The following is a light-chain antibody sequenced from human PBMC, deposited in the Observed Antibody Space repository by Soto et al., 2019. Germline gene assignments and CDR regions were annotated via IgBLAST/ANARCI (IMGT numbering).Light chain of an antibody. CDR2: SNN. Sequence: QSVLTQPPSASGTPGQRVTISCSGSSSNIGSNTVNWYQQLPGTAPKLLIYSNNQRPSGVPDRFSGSKSGTSASLAISGLQSEDEADYYCAAWDDSLNGAYVFGTGTEVTVL. CDR3: AAWDDSLNGAYV. J-gene: IGLJ1*01. CDR1: SSNIGSNT. V-gene: IGLV1-44*01.